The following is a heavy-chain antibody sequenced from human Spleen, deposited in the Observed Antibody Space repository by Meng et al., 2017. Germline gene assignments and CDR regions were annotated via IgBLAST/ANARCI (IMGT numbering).Heavy chain of an antibody. CDR1: GFTFSSYA. D-gene: IGHD1-26*01. CDR2: IKQDGSDK. V-gene: IGHV3-7*01. CDR3: ARPRGDGSYYDY. Sequence: GESLKISCAASGFTFSSYAMTWVRQAPGKGLEWVANIKQDGSDKYYVDSVKGRFTISRDNAKNSLYLQMNSLRAEDTAVYYCARPRGDGSYYDYWGQGTLVTVSS. J-gene: IGHJ4*02.